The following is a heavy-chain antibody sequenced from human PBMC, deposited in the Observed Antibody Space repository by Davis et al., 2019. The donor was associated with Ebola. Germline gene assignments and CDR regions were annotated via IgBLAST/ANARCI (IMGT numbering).Heavy chain of an antibody. Sequence: SVKVSCKASGGTFSSYAISWVRQAPGQGLEWMGRIIPILGIANYAQNFQGRVTITADKSTSTAYMELSSLRSEDTAVYYCARGVGEFIDYWGQGTLVTVSS. CDR2: IIPILGIA. V-gene: IGHV1-69*04. CDR1: GGTFSSYA. CDR3: ARGVGEFIDY. D-gene: IGHD3-10*01. J-gene: IGHJ4*02.